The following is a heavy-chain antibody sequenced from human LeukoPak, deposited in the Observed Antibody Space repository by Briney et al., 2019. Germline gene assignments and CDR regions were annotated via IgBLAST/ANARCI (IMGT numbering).Heavy chain of an antibody. J-gene: IGHJ6*02. CDR2: IYTSGST. Sequence: SETLSLTCTVSGGSISSYYWSWIRQPAGKGLEWIGRIYTSGSTNYNPSLKSRVTTSVDTSKNQFSLKLSSVTAADTAVYYCARVPFWSGHYGMDVWGQGTTVTVSS. D-gene: IGHD3-3*01. CDR1: GGSISSYY. CDR3: ARVPFWSGHYGMDV. V-gene: IGHV4-4*07.